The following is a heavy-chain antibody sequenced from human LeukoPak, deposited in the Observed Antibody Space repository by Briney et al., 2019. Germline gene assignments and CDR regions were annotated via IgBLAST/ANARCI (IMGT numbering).Heavy chain of an antibody. D-gene: IGHD6-13*01. V-gene: IGHV3-23*01. CDR2: ISDNGGST. CDR3: AKPPPDSSSWLFDY. J-gene: IGHJ4*02. Sequence: GGSLRLSCAASGFTFSTYAMRWVRQAPGKGLEWVSTISDNGGSTYYADSVKGRFTISRDNSKNTLYLQMNSLRVEDTAVNYCAKPPPDSSSWLFDYWGQGTLVTVSS. CDR1: GFTFSTYA.